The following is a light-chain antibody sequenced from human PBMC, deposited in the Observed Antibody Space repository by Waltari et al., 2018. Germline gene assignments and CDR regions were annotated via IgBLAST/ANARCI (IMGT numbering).Light chain of an antibody. CDR2: AAS. Sequence: EIVLTQSPATLSLSPGERANLSCRASQSVSSNLAWYQQKPGQTPRLLIYAASNRATGIPARFSGSGSGTDFTLTISSLEPEDFAVYYCQQRSSWPELTFGPGTKVDIK. J-gene: IGKJ3*01. V-gene: IGKV3-11*01. CDR1: QSVSSN. CDR3: QQRSSWPELT.